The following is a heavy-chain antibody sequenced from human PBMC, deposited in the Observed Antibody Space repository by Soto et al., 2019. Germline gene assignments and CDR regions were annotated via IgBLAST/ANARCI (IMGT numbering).Heavy chain of an antibody. Sequence: SETLSLTCTVSVGSISSGGYYWSWIRQHPGKGLEWIGYIYYSGSTYYNPSLKSRVTISVDTSKNQFSLKLSSVTAADTAVYYCARDPSYYDFWSGSRYYYMDVWGKGTTVTVSS. V-gene: IGHV4-31*03. CDR1: VGSISSGGYY. J-gene: IGHJ6*03. CDR2: IYYSGST. CDR3: ARDPSYYDFWSGSRYYYMDV. D-gene: IGHD3-3*01.